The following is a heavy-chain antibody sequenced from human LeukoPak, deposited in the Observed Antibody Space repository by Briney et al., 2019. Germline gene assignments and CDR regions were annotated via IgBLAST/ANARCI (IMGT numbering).Heavy chain of an antibody. CDR2: ISSSSSTI. CDR1: GFTFSSYS. V-gene: IGHV3-48*02. CDR3: ARDQGDSSSWYSLGAFDI. Sequence: PGGSLRLSCAASGFTFSSYSMNWVRQAPGKGLEWVSYISSSSSTIYYADSVKGRFTISRDNAKNSLYLQMNSLRDEDTAVYYCARDQGDSSSWYSLGAFDIWGQGTMVTVSS. D-gene: IGHD6-13*01. J-gene: IGHJ3*02.